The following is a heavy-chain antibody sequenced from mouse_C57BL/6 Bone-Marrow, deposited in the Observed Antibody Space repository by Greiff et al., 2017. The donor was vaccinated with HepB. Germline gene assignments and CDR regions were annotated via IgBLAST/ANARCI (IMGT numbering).Heavy chain of an antibody. V-gene: IGHV5-4*03. CDR2: ISDGGSYT. CDR1: GFTFSSYA. J-gene: IGHJ2*01. Sequence: EVKLMESGGGLVKPGGSLELSCAASGFTFSSYAMSWVRQTPEKRLEWVATISDGGSYTYYPDNVKGRFTISRDNAKNNLYLQMSHLKSEDTAMYYCARVCYYGSSFDYWGQGTTLTVSS. CDR3: ARVCYYGSSFDY. D-gene: IGHD1-1*01.